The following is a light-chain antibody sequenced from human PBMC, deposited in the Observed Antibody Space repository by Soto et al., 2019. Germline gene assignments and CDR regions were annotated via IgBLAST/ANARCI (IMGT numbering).Light chain of an antibody. CDR2: EVS. CDR3: TSYTSSSTWV. CDR1: SSDVGNYDY. Sequence: QSALTQPASVSGSPGQSITISCTGTSSDVGNYDYVSWYQQHAGKAPKLIIYEVSNRPSGVSSRFSGSKSGNTASLTMSGLQAEDEADYYCTSYTSSSTWVFGGGTKLTVL. J-gene: IGLJ3*02. V-gene: IGLV2-14*01.